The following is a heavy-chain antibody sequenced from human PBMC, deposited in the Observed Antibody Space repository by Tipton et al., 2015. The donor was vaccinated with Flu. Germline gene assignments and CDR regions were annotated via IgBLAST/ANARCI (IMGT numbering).Heavy chain of an antibody. V-gene: IGHV3-9*01. CDR2: ISGDSGTI. Sequence: SLRLSCAASGFTLGEYVMNWVRQGPGKGLEWVSGISGDSGTIAYAASVKGRFTISRDNAQNSLHLQMNSLRVEDTAVYYCTRDTYRDNFYYYGMDVWGQGTTVTVSS. J-gene: IGHJ6*02. D-gene: IGHD3-16*01. CDR1: GFTLGEYV. CDR3: TRDTYRDNFYYYGMDV.